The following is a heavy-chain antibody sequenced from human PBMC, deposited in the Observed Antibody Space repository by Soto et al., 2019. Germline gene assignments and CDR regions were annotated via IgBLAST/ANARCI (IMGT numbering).Heavy chain of an antibody. Sequence: QVQLVQSGAEVKKPGASVKVSCKASGYTFTSYDINWVRQATGQGLEWMGWMNPNSGNTGYAQKFQGRVTMTRNTSISTAYMELSSLRSEDTAVSYCARGLPPFYGDPFDYWGQGTLVTVSS. CDR1: GYTFTSYD. CDR2: MNPNSGNT. CDR3: ARGLPPFYGDPFDY. V-gene: IGHV1-8*01. D-gene: IGHD4-17*01. J-gene: IGHJ4*02.